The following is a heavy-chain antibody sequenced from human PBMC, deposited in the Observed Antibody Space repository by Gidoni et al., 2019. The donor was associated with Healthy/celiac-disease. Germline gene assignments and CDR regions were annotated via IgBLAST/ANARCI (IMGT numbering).Heavy chain of an antibody. D-gene: IGHD3-10*01. Sequence: EVQLVESGGGLVQPGRSLRLSCSASGFTFDDYAMHWVRQAPGKGLEWVSGISWNSGNIGYADSVKGRFTISRDNAKNSLYLQMNSLRAEDTALYYCAKDIYSGSGSYYNGGYYYGMDVWGQGTTVTVSS. CDR1: GFTFDDYA. J-gene: IGHJ6*02. V-gene: IGHV3-9*01. CDR3: AKDIYSGSGSYYNGGYYYGMDV. CDR2: ISWNSGNI.